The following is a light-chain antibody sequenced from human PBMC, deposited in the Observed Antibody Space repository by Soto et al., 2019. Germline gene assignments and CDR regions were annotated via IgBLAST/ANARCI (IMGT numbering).Light chain of an antibody. CDR3: QQYYSSPSIT. J-gene: IGKJ5*01. CDR1: QSVLHSSNNKNY. Sequence: DIVMTQSPDSLGVSLGERATINCKSSQSVLHSSNNKNYLSWYQQTPGQPPKLLIYWASIRESGVPDRFSGSGSGTDFTLTISSLQAEDVAVYYCQQYYSSPSITFGQGTRLEIK. V-gene: IGKV4-1*01. CDR2: WAS.